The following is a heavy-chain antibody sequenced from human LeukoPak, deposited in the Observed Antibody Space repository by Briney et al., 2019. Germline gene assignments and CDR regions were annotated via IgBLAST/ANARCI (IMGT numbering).Heavy chain of an antibody. CDR2: ISSSGSAK. J-gene: IGHJ4*02. V-gene: IGHV3-48*02. CDR1: GFTFSNYG. D-gene: IGHD2-2*03. CDR3: ASGSGH. Sequence: GGSLRLSCAASGFTFSNYGLNWVRQAPGKGQEWVSHISSSGSAKYYADSMKGRFTISRDNAKNSLYLQMNSLRDEDTAVFYCASGSGHWGQGTLVTVSS.